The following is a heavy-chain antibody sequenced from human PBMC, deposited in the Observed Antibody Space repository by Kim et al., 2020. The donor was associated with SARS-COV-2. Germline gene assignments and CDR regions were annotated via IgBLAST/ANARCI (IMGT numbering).Heavy chain of an antibody. V-gene: IGHV5-51*01. Sequence: GESLKISCKGSGYSFTSYWIGWVRQMPGKGLEWMGIIYPGDSDSRYSPSFQGQVTISADKSLSTAYLQWCSLKASDTAMYYWARHRMTRPAPYYMDVWGKGTTVTVSS. CDR1: GYSFTSYW. D-gene: IGHD2-2*01. J-gene: IGHJ6*03. CDR2: IYPGDSDS. CDR3: ARHRMTRPAPYYMDV.